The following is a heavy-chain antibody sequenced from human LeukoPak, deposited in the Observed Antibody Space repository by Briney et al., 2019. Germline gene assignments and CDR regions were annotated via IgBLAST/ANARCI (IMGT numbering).Heavy chain of an antibody. Sequence: GGSLRLSCAASGFAFSNYWMSWVRQAPGKGLEWVANIKQDGSEKYYVGSVKGRFTISRDNADNSLYLQMNSLRAEDTAVYYCARLRTFDYWGQGTLVTVSS. D-gene: IGHD1-14*01. CDR3: ARLRTFDY. V-gene: IGHV3-7*03. CDR1: GFAFSNYW. J-gene: IGHJ4*02. CDR2: IKQDGSEK.